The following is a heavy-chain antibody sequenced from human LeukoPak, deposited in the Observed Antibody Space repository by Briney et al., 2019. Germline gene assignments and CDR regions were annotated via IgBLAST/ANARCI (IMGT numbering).Heavy chain of an antibody. CDR3: ARIYGTYYYYYMDV. D-gene: IGHD4-17*01. CDR2: INWNGGST. CDR1: GFTFDDYG. J-gene: IGHJ6*03. Sequence: PGGSLRLSCAASGFTFDDYGMSWVRHAPGKGLEWVSGINWNGGSTGYADSVKGRFTISRDNAKNSLYLQMNSLRAEDTALYYCARIYGTYYYYYMDVWGKGTTVTVSS. V-gene: IGHV3-20*04.